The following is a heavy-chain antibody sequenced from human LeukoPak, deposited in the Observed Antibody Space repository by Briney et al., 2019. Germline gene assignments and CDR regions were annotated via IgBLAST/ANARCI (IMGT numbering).Heavy chain of an antibody. CDR2: IVPMFETE. V-gene: IGHV1-69*13. D-gene: IGHD4-17*01. J-gene: IGHJ1*01. Sequence: GASVKVSCKASGYTFTSYAISWVRQAPGQGLEWMGVIVPMFETENYAQKLKGRVTINVDESTSTAYMELSSLRSEDTAVYYCATTTVAIDLGPSEYLQNWGQGTLVTVSS. CDR1: GYTFTSYA. CDR3: ATTTVAIDLGPSEYLQN.